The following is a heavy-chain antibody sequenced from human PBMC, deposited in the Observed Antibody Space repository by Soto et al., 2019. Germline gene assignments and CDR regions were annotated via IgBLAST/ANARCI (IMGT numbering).Heavy chain of an antibody. CDR1: GGSLSGYY. Sequence: QVQLQQWGAGLLKPSETLSLNCAVTGGSLSGYYWSWIRQPPGKGLEWIGEVKDGGHTNYSPSLRGRVTISSDTSNNQFSLRLNSVTAADTGVYSCARGQEGVVATHWDQGSLVTVSP. V-gene: IGHV4-34*01. J-gene: IGHJ4*02. CDR3: ARGQEGVVATH. D-gene: IGHD5-12*01. CDR2: VKDGGHT.